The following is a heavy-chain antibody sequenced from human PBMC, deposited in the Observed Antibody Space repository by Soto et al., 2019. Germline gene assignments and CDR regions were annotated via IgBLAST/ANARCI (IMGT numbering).Heavy chain of an antibody. D-gene: IGHD3-3*01. CDR1: EFTFSNFG. CDR2: ISADGSDK. J-gene: IGHJ4*02. V-gene: IGHV3-30*18. Sequence: QVQLVESGGGVVQPGRSLRLSCAASEFTFSNFGMHWVRQAPGKRLEWVAAISADGSDKYFSGSVKGRFTISRDNSKNTLFLQMNSLRVEDTAVYYCVKGSDVARQELVYWGQGTLVTVSS. CDR3: VKGSDVARQELVY.